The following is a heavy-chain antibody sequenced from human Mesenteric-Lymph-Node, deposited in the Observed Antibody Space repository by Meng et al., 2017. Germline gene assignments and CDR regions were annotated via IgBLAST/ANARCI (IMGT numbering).Heavy chain of an antibody. CDR1: GFTFSSYE. CDR2: ISSSGSTI. V-gene: IGHV3-48*03. D-gene: IGHD4-17*01. CDR3: AKSWCDNGDYVRFSDC. Sequence: GESLKISCAASGFTFSSYEMNWVRQAPGKGLEWVSYISSSGSTIYYADSVKGRFTISRDNSKNTLYLQMNSLRVEDTAVYYCAKSWCDNGDYVRFSDCWGQGTLVTVSS. J-gene: IGHJ4*02.